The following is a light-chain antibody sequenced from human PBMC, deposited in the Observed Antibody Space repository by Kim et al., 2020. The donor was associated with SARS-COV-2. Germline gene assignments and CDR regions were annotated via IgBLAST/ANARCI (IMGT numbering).Light chain of an antibody. CDR3: NSRDSSGNPV. CDR2: GKN. V-gene: IGLV3-19*01. J-gene: IGLJ2*01. CDR1: SLRSYY. Sequence: VAWGQTVRITCQGDSLRSYYASCYQQKPGQAPVLVIYGKNNRPSGIPDRFSGSSSGNTASLTITGAQAEDEADYYCNSRDSSGNPVFGGGTQLTVL.